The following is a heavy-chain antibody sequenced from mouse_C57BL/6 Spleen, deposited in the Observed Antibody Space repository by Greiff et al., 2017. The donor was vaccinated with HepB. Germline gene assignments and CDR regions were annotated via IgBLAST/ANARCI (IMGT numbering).Heavy chain of an antibody. V-gene: IGHV1-81*01. CDR2: IYPRSGNT. CDR1: GYTFTSYG. Sequence: QVHVKQSGAELARPGASVTLSCRASGYTFTSYGISGVKQRTGQGLEWIGEIYPRSGNTYYNEKFKGKATLTADKSSSTAYMELRSLTSEDSAVYFFVRGRVDTPVVDCARFAHWCQVTPAIVSA. J-gene: IGHJ3*01. D-gene: IGHD1-1*01. CDR3: VRGRVDTPVVDCARFAH.